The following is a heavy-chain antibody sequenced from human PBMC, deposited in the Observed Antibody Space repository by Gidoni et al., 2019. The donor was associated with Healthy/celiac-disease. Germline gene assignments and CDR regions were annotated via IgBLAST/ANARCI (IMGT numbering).Heavy chain of an antibody. CDR2: ISYDGSNK. D-gene: IGHD6-19*01. J-gene: IGHJ4*02. CDR3: AKELPPYSSGWSGGFDY. CDR1: GFTFSSYG. V-gene: IGHV3-30*18. Sequence: QVQLVESGGGVVQPGRSLRLSCAASGFTFSSYGMHWVRQAPGKGLEWVAVISYDGSNKYYADSVKGRFTISRDNFKNTLYLQMNSLRAEDTAVYYCAKELPPYSSGWSGGFDYWGQGTLVTVSS.